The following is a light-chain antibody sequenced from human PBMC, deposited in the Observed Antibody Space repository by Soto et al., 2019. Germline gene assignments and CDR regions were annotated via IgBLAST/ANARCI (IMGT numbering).Light chain of an antibody. V-gene: IGKV3-20*01. CDR2: GAS. J-gene: IGKJ1*01. CDR3: QQYDSSPRT. Sequence: EIVLTQSPGTLSLSPGERATLSCRASQSVSSNNLAWYQQRPGQAPRVVIYGASTRATGIPERFSGSGSGTDFTLTISRLEPEDFAVYWCQQYDSSPRTFGQGTKVDI. CDR1: QSVSSNN.